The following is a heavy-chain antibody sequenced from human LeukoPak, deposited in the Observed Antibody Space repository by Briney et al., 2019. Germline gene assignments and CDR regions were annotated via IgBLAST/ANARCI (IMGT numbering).Heavy chain of an antibody. Sequence: LETLSLTCAVYGGSFSGYYWSWIRQPPGKGLEWIGEINHSGSTNYNPSLKSRVTISVDTSKNQFSLKLSSVTAADTAVYYCARESHSGWFDPWGPGTLVTVSS. J-gene: IGHJ5*02. CDR1: GGSFSGYY. V-gene: IGHV4-34*01. D-gene: IGHD2-21*01. CDR3: ARESHSGWFDP. CDR2: INHSGST.